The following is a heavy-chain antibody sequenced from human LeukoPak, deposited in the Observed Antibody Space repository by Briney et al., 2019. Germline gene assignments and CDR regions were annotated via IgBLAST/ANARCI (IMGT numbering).Heavy chain of an antibody. CDR3: AREQQQLDETVIYWYFDL. CDR1: GGTFSSYA. J-gene: IGHJ2*01. D-gene: IGHD6-13*01. V-gene: IGHV1-69*13. Sequence: ASVKVSCKASGGTFSSYAISWVRQAPGQGLEWMGGIIPIFGTANYAQKFQGRVTITADESTSTAYMELSSLRSEDTAVCYCAREQQQLDETVIYWYFDLWGRGTLVTVSS. CDR2: IIPIFGTA.